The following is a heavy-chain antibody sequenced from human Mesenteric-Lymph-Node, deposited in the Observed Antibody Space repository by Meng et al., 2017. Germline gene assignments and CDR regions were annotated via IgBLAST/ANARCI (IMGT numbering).Heavy chain of an antibody. J-gene: IGHJ4*02. Sequence: GGSLRPSCAAPGFTYSSYAMHWVRQAPGKGLEWVAVISYDGSNKYYADSVKGRFTISRDNSKNTLYLQMNSLRAEDTAVYYCARPEEMATITGCDYWGQGTLVTVSS. CDR3: ARPEEMATITGCDY. D-gene: IGHD5-24*01. V-gene: IGHV3-30*04. CDR1: GFTYSSYA. CDR2: ISYDGSNK.